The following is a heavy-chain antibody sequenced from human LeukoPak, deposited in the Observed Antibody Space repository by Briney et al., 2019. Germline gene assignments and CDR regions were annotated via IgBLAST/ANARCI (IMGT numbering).Heavy chain of an antibody. CDR2: IYTSGST. CDR1: NGSISSDTYF. D-gene: IGHD3-10*01. J-gene: IGHJ4*02. Sequence: SETLSLTCTVSNGSISSDTYFWSWIRQPAGKGLEWIGRIYTSGSTNYNPSLKSRVTISVDTSKNQFSLKLSSVTAADTAVYYCARGYYYGSGSFQFDYWGQGTLVTVSS. V-gene: IGHV4-61*02. CDR3: ARGYYYGSGSFQFDY.